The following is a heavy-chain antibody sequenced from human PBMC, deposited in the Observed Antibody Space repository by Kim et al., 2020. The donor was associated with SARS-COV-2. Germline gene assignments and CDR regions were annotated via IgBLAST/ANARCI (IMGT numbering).Heavy chain of an antibody. V-gene: IGHV3-49*02. D-gene: IGHD3-3*01. Sequence: TEYAALVKGRFTISRDDSKSIAYLQMNSLKTEDTAVYYCARDDFWSGYLRFWGQGTLVTVSS. CDR3: ARDDFWSGYLRF. J-gene: IGHJ4*02. CDR2: T.